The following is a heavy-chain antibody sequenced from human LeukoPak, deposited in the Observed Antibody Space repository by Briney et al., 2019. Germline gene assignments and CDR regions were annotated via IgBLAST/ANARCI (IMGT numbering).Heavy chain of an antibody. V-gene: IGHV3-33*01. J-gene: IGHJ3*02. CDR2: IWYDGSNK. Sequence: GRSLRLSCAASGFTFNNYGMHWVRQAPGKGLEWVAVIWYDGSNKYYADSVKGRFTISRDNSKNTLYLQMNSLRDEDTAVYYCARDSSGWSHDAFDIWGQGTMVTVSS. D-gene: IGHD6-19*01. CDR1: GFTFNNYG. CDR3: ARDSSGWSHDAFDI.